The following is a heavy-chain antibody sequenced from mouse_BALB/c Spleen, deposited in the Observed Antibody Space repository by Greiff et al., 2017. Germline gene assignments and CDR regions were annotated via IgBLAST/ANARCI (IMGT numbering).Heavy chain of an antibody. CDR2: ISSGGST. Sequence: EVQLVESGGGLVKPGGSLKLSCAASGFTFSSYAMSWVRQTPEKRLEWVASISSGGSTYYPDSVKGRFTISRDNARNILYLQMSSLRSEDTAMYYCARGRPMGVAYWGQGTLVTVSA. V-gene: IGHV5-6-5*01. CDR3: ARGRPMGVAY. CDR1: GFTFSSYA. D-gene: IGHD6-5*01. J-gene: IGHJ3*01.